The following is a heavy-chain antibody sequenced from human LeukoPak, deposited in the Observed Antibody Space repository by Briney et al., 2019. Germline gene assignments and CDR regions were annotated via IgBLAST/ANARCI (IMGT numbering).Heavy chain of an antibody. D-gene: IGHD3-10*01. CDR3: ARDRGLLWFGEGPDYYMDV. CDR2: IKTDGSIT. CDR1: GFSFSVYW. J-gene: IGHJ6*03. V-gene: IGHV3-74*01. Sequence: GGSLRLSCAASGFSFSVYWMHWVRQAPGKGPVWVSRIKTDGSITDYADFVKGRFTISRDNAKNTLYLQMNSLRAEDTALYYCARDRGLLWFGEGPDYYMDVWGKGTTVTVSS.